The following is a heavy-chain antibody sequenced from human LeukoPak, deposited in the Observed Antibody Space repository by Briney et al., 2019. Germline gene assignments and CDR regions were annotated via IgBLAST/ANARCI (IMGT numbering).Heavy chain of an antibody. CDR3: AREGGSYYHWFDP. CDR1: GGSIS. Sequence: SETLSLTCTLSGGSISIRQPPGKGLEWIGNIFYSGSTNYNPSLKSRVTISLDTSKNQFSLKLTSVSAADTAVYYCAREGGSYYHWFDPWGQGTLVTVSS. D-gene: IGHD1-26*01. J-gene: IGHJ5*02. CDR2: IFYSGST. V-gene: IGHV4-59*01.